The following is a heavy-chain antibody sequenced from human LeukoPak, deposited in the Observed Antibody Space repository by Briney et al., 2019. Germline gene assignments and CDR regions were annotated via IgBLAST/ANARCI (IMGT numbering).Heavy chain of an antibody. CDR3: TTDPMRYYYYYGMDV. CDR1: GFTFSNAW. V-gene: IGHV3-15*01. CDR2: IKSKTDGGTT. Sequence: GGSLRLSCAASGFTFSNAWMSWVRQAPGKGLEWVGRIKSKTDGGTTDYAAPVKGRFTISRDDSKNTLYLQMNSLKTEDTAVYYCTTDPMRYYYYYGMDVWGQGTTVTVSS. J-gene: IGHJ6*02.